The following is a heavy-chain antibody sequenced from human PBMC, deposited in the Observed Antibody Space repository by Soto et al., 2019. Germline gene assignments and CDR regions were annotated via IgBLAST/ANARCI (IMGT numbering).Heavy chain of an antibody. CDR1: GFAFSNYA. J-gene: IGHJ4*02. V-gene: IGHV3-23*01. D-gene: IGHD3-10*01. CDR2: ISGGCETT. CDR3: AKDLDGGFGELFFDK. Sequence: EVQLLESGGGLVQPGGSLRLSCVASGFAFSNYALGWVRQAPGKGLEWVSGISGGCETTSYADSVKGRFTISRDNSKDTLFLQMNSLRAEDTATYFCAKDLDGGFGELFFDKWGQGTLVTVSS.